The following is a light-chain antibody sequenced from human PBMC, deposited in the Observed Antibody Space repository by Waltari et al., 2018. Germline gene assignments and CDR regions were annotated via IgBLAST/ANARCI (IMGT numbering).Light chain of an antibody. V-gene: IGKV3-15*01. CDR2: GAS. CDR1: QGIRSN. CDR3: QQYDNWLGT. Sequence: EIVMTQSPATLSVFPGERATLSCGASQGIRSNLAWYQHKPGQAPRLLIYGASTRATGIPASFSGSGSGTEFTLTSSSLQAEDVAVYFSQQYDNWLGTFGQGTKVEIK. J-gene: IGKJ1*01.